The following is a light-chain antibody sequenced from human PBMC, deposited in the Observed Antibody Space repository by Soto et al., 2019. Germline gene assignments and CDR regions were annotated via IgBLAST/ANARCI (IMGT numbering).Light chain of an antibody. CDR2: GSS. J-gene: IGKJ5*01. CDR3: QQFADSVT. Sequence: EIVLTQSPGTLSLSPGERATLSCRASHSVSRTYLAWYQQKPGQAPRLLMYGSSDRATGTPGRVSGSGSGTDFTLTISGLEPEDSAVYYCQQFADSVTFGQGTRLDIK. V-gene: IGKV3-20*01. CDR1: HSVSRTY.